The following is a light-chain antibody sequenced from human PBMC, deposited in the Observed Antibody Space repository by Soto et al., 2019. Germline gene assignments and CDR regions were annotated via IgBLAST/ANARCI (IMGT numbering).Light chain of an antibody. J-gene: IGKJ2*01. Sequence: EIVMTQSPATLSVSPGERATLSCRASQSVSSNLAWYQQKPGQAPRLLIYGASTRATGIPARFSGSGSGTEFTLTISSLQSEDFAVYYCQKYNNCPPYTFGEGTKVDIK. CDR1: QSVSSN. CDR2: GAS. V-gene: IGKV3-15*01. CDR3: QKYNNCPPYT.